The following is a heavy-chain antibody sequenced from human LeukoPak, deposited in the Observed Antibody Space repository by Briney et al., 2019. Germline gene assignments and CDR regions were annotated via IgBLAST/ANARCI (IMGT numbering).Heavy chain of an antibody. V-gene: IGHV3-21*04. D-gene: IGHD3-3*01. CDR3: AREYRGYYAGRGSYYFDY. J-gene: IGHJ4*02. CDR1: GFTFSSYS. CDR2: ISSSSSYI. Sequence: GGSLRLSCAASGFTFSSYSMNWVRQAPGKGLEWVSSISSSSSYIYYADSVKGRFTISRHNSKNTLYLQMNSLRAEDTAVYYCAREYRGYYAGRGSYYFDYWGQGTLVTVSS.